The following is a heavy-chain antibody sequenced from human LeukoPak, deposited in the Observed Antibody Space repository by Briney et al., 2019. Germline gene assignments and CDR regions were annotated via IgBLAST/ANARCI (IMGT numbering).Heavy chain of an antibody. V-gene: IGHV3-48*01. CDR3: AKDDFRSHIVATGRGLLSY. CDR2: ISGGGEAI. CDR1: GFTLSNHY. Sequence: GGSLRLSCAASGFTLSNHYMDWVRQAPGEGLGWISYISGGGEAIFYAAFVEGRFTISRDHASNSIWLQMNCLTAEDTAVYYCAKDDFRSHIVATGRGLLSYWGQGTLVTVSS. J-gene: IGHJ4*02. D-gene: IGHD5-12*01.